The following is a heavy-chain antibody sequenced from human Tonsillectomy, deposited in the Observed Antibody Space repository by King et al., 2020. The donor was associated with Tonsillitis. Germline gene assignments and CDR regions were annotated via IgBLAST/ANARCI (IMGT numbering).Heavy chain of an antibody. CDR2: ITPYNGYT. Sequence: GQLVQSGAEVKMPGASVKLSCKTSGYSFISYGVSWVRQAPGQGLEWMGRITPYNGYTNYAQNFQARIIMTTDTSTSTGYVELRSLRSDDTALYYCVRDQLSLGALDYWGRGTLVTVSA. CDR3: VRDQLSLGALDY. D-gene: IGHD3-16*01. V-gene: IGHV1-18*01. J-gene: IGHJ4*02. CDR1: GYSFISYG.